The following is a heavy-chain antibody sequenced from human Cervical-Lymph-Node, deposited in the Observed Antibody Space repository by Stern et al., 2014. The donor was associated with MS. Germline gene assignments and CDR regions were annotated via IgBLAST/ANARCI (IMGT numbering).Heavy chain of an antibody. CDR2: IYPHKNT. CDR1: GGSINSVGFY. Sequence: QVQLQESGPGLVRPSQTLSLTCTFSGGSINSVGFYWTWHRQPAGKGLEWIGRIYPHKNTNYNPSSKGRVTISKDTSRNQFSLRLTSVTAADAATYYCASSQGYHYGLDVWGRGTTVTVSS. CDR3: ASSQGYHYGLDV. V-gene: IGHV4-61*02. J-gene: IGHJ6*02.